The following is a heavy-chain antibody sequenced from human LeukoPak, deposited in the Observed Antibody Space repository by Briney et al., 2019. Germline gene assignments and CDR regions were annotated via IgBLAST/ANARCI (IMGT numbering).Heavy chain of an antibody. CDR2: ISYDGSNK. V-gene: IGHV3-30*18. J-gene: IGHJ6*02. Sequence: GRSLRLSCAPSRDTFSTYGMHWVRQAPGKGLEWVAVISYDGSNKYYADSVKGRFTISRDNSKNTLYLQMNSLRAEGTTVYYWAKDKEVVPTFYYYYYGMDVWGQGTTVTVSS. D-gene: IGHD2-2*01. CDR3: AKDKEVVPTFYYYYYGMDV. CDR1: RDTFSTYG.